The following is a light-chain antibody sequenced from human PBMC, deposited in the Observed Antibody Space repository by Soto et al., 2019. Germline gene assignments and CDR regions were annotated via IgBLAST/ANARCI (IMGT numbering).Light chain of an antibody. CDR1: QGISSN. J-gene: IGKJ2*01. V-gene: IGKV1-9*01. Sequence: DIQLTQSPSFLSASVGDRVTITCRASQGISSNLAWYQQKPGKAPKLLIYAASTLQSGVPSRFSGSGFGTEFTLTISSLQPEDFAIYCCQQVNGYPHTFGQGTKLEIK. CDR3: QQVNGYPHT. CDR2: AAS.